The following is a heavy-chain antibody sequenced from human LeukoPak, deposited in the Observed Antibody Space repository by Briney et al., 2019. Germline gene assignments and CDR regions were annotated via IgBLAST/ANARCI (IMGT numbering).Heavy chain of an antibody. CDR1: GFTVSSNY. D-gene: IGHD6-13*01. V-gene: IGHV3-53*05. Sequence: GGSLRLSCAASGFTVSSNYVSWVRQVPGKGLELVSVIFTGGTTYYADSARDRFTISRDNSKNTLFLQMNSLRAEDTAMYYCARGYSSSWYDWGQGTLVTVSS. CDR2: IFTGGTT. J-gene: IGHJ4*02. CDR3: ARGYSSSWYD.